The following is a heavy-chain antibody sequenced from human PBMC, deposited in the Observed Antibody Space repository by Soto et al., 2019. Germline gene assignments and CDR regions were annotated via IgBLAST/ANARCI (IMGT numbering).Heavy chain of an antibody. CDR2: ISGSGGST. J-gene: IGHJ4*03. CDR1: GFTFISYA. Sequence: XGSLRISCAASGFTFISYAMSWVRQAPGKGLEWVSAISGSGGSTYYADSVKGRFTISRDNSKNTLYLQMNSLRAEDTAVYYCAKDVRYSSSWYFDYWGHGPLVTVSS. CDR3: AKDVRYSSSWYFDY. D-gene: IGHD6-13*01. V-gene: IGHV3-23*01.